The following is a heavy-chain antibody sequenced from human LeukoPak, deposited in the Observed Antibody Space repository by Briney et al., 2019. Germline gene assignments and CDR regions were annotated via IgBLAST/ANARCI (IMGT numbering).Heavy chain of an antibody. V-gene: IGHV3-64*01. D-gene: IGHD5-24*01. CDR1: GFTFSTYV. CDR3: ARAPQGDGYSGFDY. Sequence: GGSLRLSCAASGFTFSTYVMYWVRQAPGKGLEYVSAITSNGANTYYANSVKGRFTISRDNAKNSLYLQMNSLRAEDTAVYYCARAPQGDGYSGFDYWGQGALVTVSS. CDR2: ITSNGANT. J-gene: IGHJ4*02.